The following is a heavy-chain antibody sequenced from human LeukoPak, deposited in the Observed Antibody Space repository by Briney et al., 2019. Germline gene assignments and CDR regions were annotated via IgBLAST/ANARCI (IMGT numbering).Heavy chain of an antibody. D-gene: IGHD3-9*01. CDR2: IYYSGST. CDR3: ARPSGGVDY. J-gene: IGHJ2*01. CDR1: GGSTSSSSYY. Sequence: PSETLSLTCTVSGGSTSSSSYYWGWIRQPPGKGLEWIGSIYYSGSTYYNPSLKSRVTISVDTSKNQFSLKLSSVTAADTAVYYCARPSGGVDYWGRGTLVTVSS. V-gene: IGHV4-39*01.